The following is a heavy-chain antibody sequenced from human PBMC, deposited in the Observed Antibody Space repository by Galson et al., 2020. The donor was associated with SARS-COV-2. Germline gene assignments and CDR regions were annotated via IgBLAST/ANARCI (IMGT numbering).Heavy chain of an antibody. D-gene: IGHD1-26*01. CDR3: ASGLGGDY. J-gene: IGHJ4*02. Sequence: SETLSLTCTVSGASVTSGCSYWSWIRQHPGKGLEWIGYIFYSGFTYYNPSLRSRVTMSLDTSENQFSLNLKSVTAADTAVYYCASGLGGDYWGQGTLVTVSS. CDR1: GASVTSGCSY. V-gene: IGHV4-31*03. CDR2: IFYSGFT.